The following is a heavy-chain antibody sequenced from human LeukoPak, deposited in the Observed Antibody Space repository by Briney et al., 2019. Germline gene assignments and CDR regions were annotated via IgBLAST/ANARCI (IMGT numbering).Heavy chain of an antibody. CDR3: AKSRDSSGSHSHFDY. V-gene: IGHV3-21*01. J-gene: IGHJ4*02. Sequence: GGSLRLSCAASGFTFSSYSMNWVRQAPGKGLEWVSSISSSSSYIYYADSVKGRFTISRDNAKNSLYLQMNSLRAEDTAVYYCAKSRDSSGSHSHFDYWGQGTLVTVSS. D-gene: IGHD3-22*01. CDR1: GFTFSSYS. CDR2: ISSSSSYI.